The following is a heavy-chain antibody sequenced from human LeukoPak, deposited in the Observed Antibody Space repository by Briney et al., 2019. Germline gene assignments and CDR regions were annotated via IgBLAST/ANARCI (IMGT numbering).Heavy chain of an antibody. CDR2: INPNSGGT. CDR3: ARDQATAIPPDY. CDR1: GYTFGQYS. Sequence: ASVKLSCKASGYTFGQYSISWVRQAPGQGLEWMGWINPNSGGTNYAQKFQGRVTMTRDTSISTAYMELSRLRSDDTAVYYCARDQATAIPPDYWGQGTLVTVSS. D-gene: IGHD2-2*02. V-gene: IGHV1-2*02. J-gene: IGHJ4*02.